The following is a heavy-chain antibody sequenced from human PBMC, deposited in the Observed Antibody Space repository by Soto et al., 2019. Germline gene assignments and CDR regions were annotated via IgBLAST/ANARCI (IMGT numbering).Heavy chain of an antibody. V-gene: IGHV4-59*02. CDR1: GASVSNGY. Sequence: QMQLQASGPGLVKPSETLSLTCNVSGASVSNGYWSWIRQPPGKGLEWIGFMYFGGSFNYNPSLTSRATISVDTSKNQFSMTLTSVTASDTAVYYCARSYYDSTGFAVDPWGQGTLVTVSS. CDR3: ARSYYDSTGFAVDP. CDR2: MYFGGSF. J-gene: IGHJ5*02. D-gene: IGHD3-22*01.